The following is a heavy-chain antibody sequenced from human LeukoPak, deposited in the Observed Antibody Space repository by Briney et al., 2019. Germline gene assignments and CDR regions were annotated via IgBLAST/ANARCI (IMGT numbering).Heavy chain of an antibody. V-gene: IGHV3-74*01. Sequence: GGSLRLSCAASGFPFSSYWMHWVRQAPGKGLLWVSRIYNDGSRTTYADSVKGRFTISGDNAKNTLFLQMNSLTAEDTAVYYCARSGAGGAFDMWGRGTMVTVSS. D-gene: IGHD3-10*01. J-gene: IGHJ3*02. CDR3: ARSGAGGAFDM. CDR2: IYNDGSRT. CDR1: GFPFSSYW.